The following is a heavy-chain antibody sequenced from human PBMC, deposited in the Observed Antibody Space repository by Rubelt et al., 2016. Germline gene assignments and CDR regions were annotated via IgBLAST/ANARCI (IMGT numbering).Heavy chain of an antibody. CDR1: GYTFISYC. Sequence: QVQLLQSEDEVKRPGASVKVSCKTSGYTFISYCINWVRQAPGQGLEWVGWISAYNGNTNYAQKFQGRVTMTTDTSTGTVEVERRSLGSDDTAVYYCARNKIGSGWYDYWGQGTLVTVSS. J-gene: IGHJ4*02. V-gene: IGHV1-18*04. D-gene: IGHD6-19*01. CDR3: ARNKIGSGWYDY. CDR2: ISAYNGNT.